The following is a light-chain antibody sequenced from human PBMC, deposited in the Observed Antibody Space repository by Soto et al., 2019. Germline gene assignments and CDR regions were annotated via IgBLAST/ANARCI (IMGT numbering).Light chain of an antibody. CDR2: EVT. V-gene: IGLV2-23*02. Sequence: QSVLTQPASVSGSPGQSITIPCTGTSGDVGGYNLVSWYQQHAGKAPKLMIYEVTERPSGVSNRFSGSKSGNTASLTISGLQPDDEADYYCCSYAGNSEVFGTGTKLTVL. J-gene: IGLJ1*01. CDR1: SGDVGGYNL. CDR3: CSYAGNSEV.